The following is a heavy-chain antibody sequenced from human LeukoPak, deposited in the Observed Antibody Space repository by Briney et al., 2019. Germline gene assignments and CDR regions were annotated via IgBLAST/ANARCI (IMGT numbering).Heavy chain of an antibody. V-gene: IGHV5-51*01. D-gene: IGHD3-22*01. J-gene: IGHJ3*02. CDR1: GYSFTSYW. CDR2: IYPADSDT. Sequence: GESLKISCKGSGYSFTSYWIGWVRQMPGKGPECMGLIYPADSDTRYSPSFQGQVTISADKSISTAYLQWSSLKASDTAMYYCARHRLNYYDSSHDAFDIWGQGTMVTVSS. CDR3: ARHRLNYYDSSHDAFDI.